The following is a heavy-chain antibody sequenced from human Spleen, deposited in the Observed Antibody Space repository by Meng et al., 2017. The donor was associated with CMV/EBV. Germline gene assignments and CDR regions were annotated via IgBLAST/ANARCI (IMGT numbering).Heavy chain of an antibody. D-gene: IGHD6-13*01. CDR2: VFHSGST. CDR1: GYSISSGYY. J-gene: IGHJ4*02. V-gene: IGHV4-38-2*02. Sequence: SETLSLTCTVSGYSISSGYYWVWIRQPPGKGLEWIGSVFHSGSTYYNPSLKSRVTISVETSKNQFSLKLSSVTAADTAVYYCAKAFSSSWYREYYDSWGQGTLVTVSS. CDR3: AKAFSSSWYREYYDS.